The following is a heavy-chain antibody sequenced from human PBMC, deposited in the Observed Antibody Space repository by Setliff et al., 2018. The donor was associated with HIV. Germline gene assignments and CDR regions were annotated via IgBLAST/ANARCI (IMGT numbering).Heavy chain of an antibody. CDR3: ARGLVGAATSYYYYYMDV. V-gene: IGHV4-34*01. CDR2: INYEGDT. D-gene: IGHD1-26*01. J-gene: IGHJ6*03. CDR1: GGSFPAYY. Sequence: TLSLTCAVYGGSFPAYYWNWIRQPPGKGLEWIGEINYEGDTTYNPSLKSRVNMFIDTSRNQFSLKLSSVTAADTAVYYCARGLVGAATSYYYYYMDVWGKGTTVTVSS.